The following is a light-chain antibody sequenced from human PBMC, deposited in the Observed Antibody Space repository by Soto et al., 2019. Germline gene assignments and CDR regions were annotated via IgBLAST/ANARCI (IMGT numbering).Light chain of an antibody. J-gene: IGLJ3*02. Sequence: QAVVTQEPSLTVSPGGTVTLTCASSTGAVTTGYYPSWFQHKPGHAPRALIYNTNDKHSWTPARLSGSLLGDKAALTLSGVQPEDEAEYYCLLYYGGSWVFGXGTKLTVL. CDR3: LLYYGGSWV. V-gene: IGLV7-43*01. CDR1: TGAVTTGYY. CDR2: NTN.